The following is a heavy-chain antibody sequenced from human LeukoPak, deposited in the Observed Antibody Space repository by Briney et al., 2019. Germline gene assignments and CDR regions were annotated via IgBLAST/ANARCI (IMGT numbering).Heavy chain of an antibody. CDR1: GFTFSNYA. Sequence: GRSLRLSCAAPGFTFSNYAMHWVRQAPGTGLELVAVIWFDGTNKYYGDSVRGRFTISRDSSKNRLYLQMNSLRAEDTAVYYCAKARGSGWHDPWYLDYWGQGTLVTVSS. CDR2: IWFDGTNK. J-gene: IGHJ4*02. D-gene: IGHD6-19*01. V-gene: IGHV3-33*06. CDR3: AKARGSGWHDPWYLDY.